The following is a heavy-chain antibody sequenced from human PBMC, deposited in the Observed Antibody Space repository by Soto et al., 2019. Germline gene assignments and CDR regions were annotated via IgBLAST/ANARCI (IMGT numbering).Heavy chain of an antibody. CDR2: IYYSGST. CDR1: GGSVSSGSYY. D-gene: IGHD2-15*01. Sequence: QVQLQESGPGLVKPSETLSLTCTVSGGSVSSGSYYWSWIRQPPGKGLEWIGYIYYSGSTNYNPSLKSRVTKSVDTSKNQFSLKLSSVTAADTAVYYCARGSGPNDAFDIWGQGTMVTDSS. J-gene: IGHJ3*02. CDR3: ARGSGPNDAFDI. V-gene: IGHV4-61*01.